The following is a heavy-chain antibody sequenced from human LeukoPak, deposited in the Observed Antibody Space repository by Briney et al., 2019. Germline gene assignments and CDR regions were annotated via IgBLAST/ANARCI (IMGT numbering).Heavy chain of an antibody. J-gene: IGHJ3*02. CDR3: ARDGPGDPSGRGAFDI. D-gene: IGHD7-27*01. Sequence: GGSLRLSCAASGFTFSSYWMSWVRQAPGKGLEWVAFMSYDGSHKGYADSVEGRFTISRDNSRDTLYLQLNNLRVEDTALHYCARDGPGDPSGRGAFDIWGQGTVVIVSS. CDR1: GFTFSSYW. V-gene: IGHV3-30*03. CDR2: MSYDGSHK.